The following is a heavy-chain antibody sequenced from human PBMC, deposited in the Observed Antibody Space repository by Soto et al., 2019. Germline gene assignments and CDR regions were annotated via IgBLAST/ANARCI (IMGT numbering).Heavy chain of an antibody. CDR2: IYPGDSDT. V-gene: IGHV5-51*01. Sequence: PGESLKISCKGSGYSFTSYWIGWVRQMPGKGLEWMGIIYPGDSDTRYSPSFQGQVTISADKSISTAYLQWSSLKASDPAMYYCARFEVPSTTVPGFFDYWGQGTLVTVSS. J-gene: IGHJ4*02. CDR1: GYSFTSYW. CDR3: ARFEVPSTTVPGFFDY. D-gene: IGHD4-17*01.